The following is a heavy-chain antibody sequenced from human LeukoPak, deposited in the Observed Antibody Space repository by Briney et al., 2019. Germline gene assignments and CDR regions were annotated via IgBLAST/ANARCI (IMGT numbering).Heavy chain of an antibody. Sequence: GGSLRLSCEGSGFSFSSYWMTWVRQLPGKGPEWVANIRQDESERYFADSVKGRFTISRDNAKNTLYLQMNSLRAEDTAVYYCARVASGSYNWFDPWGQGTLVTVSS. D-gene: IGHD1-26*01. J-gene: IGHJ5*02. CDR1: GFSFSSYW. V-gene: IGHV3-7*01. CDR2: IRQDESER. CDR3: ARVASGSYNWFDP.